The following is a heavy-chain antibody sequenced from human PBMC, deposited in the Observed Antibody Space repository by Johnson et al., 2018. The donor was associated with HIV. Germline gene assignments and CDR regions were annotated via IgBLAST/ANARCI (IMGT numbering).Heavy chain of an antibody. CDR3: ARATTWSDTGSIDAFDI. J-gene: IGHJ3*02. D-gene: IGHD1-14*01. CDR2: IYSGGST. CDR1: GFTVSSNY. V-gene: IGHV3-66*01. Sequence: VQLVESGGGLVQPGGSLRPSCAASGFTVSSNYMSWVRQAPGTGPEWVSVIYSGGSTYYADSVKGRFTISRDHAKNSLYLQLNRLRAEGTAVYYCARATTWSDTGSIDAFDIWGQGTMVTVSS.